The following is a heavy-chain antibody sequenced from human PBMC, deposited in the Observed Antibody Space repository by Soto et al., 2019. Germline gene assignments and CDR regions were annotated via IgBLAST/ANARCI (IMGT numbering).Heavy chain of an antibody. D-gene: IGHD4-17*01. Sequence: GGSLRLSCAASGCTVTGNYMSWVRQAPGKGLEWVSVIYSGGSTYYADSVKGRFTISRDNSKNTLYLQMNSLRAEDTALYYCAISTTVTSSSYWGQGTLVTVSS. CDR3: AISTTVTSSSY. V-gene: IGHV3-66*01. CDR2: IYSGGST. J-gene: IGHJ4*02. CDR1: GCTVTGNY.